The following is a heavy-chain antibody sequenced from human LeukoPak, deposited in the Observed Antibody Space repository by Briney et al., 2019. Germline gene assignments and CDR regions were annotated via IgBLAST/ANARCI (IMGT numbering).Heavy chain of an antibody. CDR2: INPNSGGT. J-gene: IGHJ4*02. CDR3: ARTHDYGDYAREAFFDY. CDR1: GYTFTGYY. V-gene: IGHV1-2*02. Sequence: GASVKVSCKASGYTFTGYYMHWVRQAPGQGLEWMGWINPNSGGTNYAQKFQGRVTMTRDTSISTAYMELSRLRSDDTALYYCARTHDYGDYAREAFFDYWGQGTLVTVSS. D-gene: IGHD4-17*01.